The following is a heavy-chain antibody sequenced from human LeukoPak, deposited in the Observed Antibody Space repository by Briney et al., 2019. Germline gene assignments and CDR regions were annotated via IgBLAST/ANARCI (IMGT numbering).Heavy chain of an antibody. CDR3: ARRFDV. CDR1: GYSISSGYY. CDR2: IYHSGST. V-gene: IGHV4-38-2*02. Sequence: SETLSLTCTVSGYSISSGYYWGWIRQPPGKGLEWIGSIYHSGSTYYNPSLKSRVTISIDTSKNQLSLKLSSVTAADTAVYYCARRFDVWGKGATVTISS. J-gene: IGHJ6*04.